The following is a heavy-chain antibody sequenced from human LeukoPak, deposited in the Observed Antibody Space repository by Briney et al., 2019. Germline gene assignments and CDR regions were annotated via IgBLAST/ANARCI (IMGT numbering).Heavy chain of an antibody. V-gene: IGHV4-61*05. Sequence: SQTLSLTCTVSGGSISSSSYYWGWIRQPPGKGLEWIGYIYYSGSTNYSPSLKSRVTISVDTSKNQFSLKLSSVTAADTAVYYCASSKYSSSHFDYWGQGTLVTVSS. CDR2: IYYSGST. CDR1: GGSISSSSYY. D-gene: IGHD6-6*01. J-gene: IGHJ4*02. CDR3: ASSKYSSSHFDY.